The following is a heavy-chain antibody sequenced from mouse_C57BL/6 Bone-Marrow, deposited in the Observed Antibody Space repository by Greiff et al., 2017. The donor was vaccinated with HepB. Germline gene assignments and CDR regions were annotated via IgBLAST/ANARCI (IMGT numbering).Heavy chain of an antibody. D-gene: IGHD1-1*01. CDR2: IWRGGST. CDR3: AKKGYYGSGMDY. Sequence: VMLVESGPGLVQPSQSLSITCTVSGFSLTSYGVHWVRQSPGKGLEWLGVIWRGGSTDYNAAFMSRLSITKDNSKSQVFFKMNSLQADDTAIYYCAKKGYYGSGMDYWGQGTSVTVSS. CDR1: GFSLTSYG. V-gene: IGHV2-5*01. J-gene: IGHJ4*01.